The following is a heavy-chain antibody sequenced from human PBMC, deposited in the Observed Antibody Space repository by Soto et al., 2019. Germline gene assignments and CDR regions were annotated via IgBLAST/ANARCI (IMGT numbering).Heavy chain of an antibody. J-gene: IGHJ5*02. D-gene: IGHD3-22*01. CDR1: GVSISSGDYY. V-gene: IGHV4-30-4*01. CDR3: ARGRPDPYYYDTSGHYYVA. Sequence: SETLSLTCTVSGVSISSGDYYWTWIRQPPGKGLEWIGYIYYSGSTYYNPSLKSRVTISVDTSKNQFSLKLSSVTAADSAVYSCARGRPDPYYYDTSGHYYVAWGQGTLVTVSS. CDR2: IYYSGST.